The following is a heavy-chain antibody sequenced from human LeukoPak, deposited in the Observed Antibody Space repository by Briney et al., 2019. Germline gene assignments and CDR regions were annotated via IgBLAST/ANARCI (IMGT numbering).Heavy chain of an antibody. CDR1: GFTFSSYA. CDR3: ARDSQNYFDSSGYAY. J-gene: IGHJ4*02. Sequence: PGGSLRLSCAASGFTFSSYAMHWVRQAPGKGLEWVALISYDGNNKYFADSVKGRFTISRDNSKNTLYLQMNSLRAEDTAVYYCARDSQNYFDSSGYAYWGQGTLVTVSS. V-gene: IGHV3-30-3*01. CDR2: ISYDGNNK. D-gene: IGHD3-22*01.